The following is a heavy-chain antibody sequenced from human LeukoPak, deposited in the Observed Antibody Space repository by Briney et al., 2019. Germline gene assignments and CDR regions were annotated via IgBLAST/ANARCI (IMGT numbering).Heavy chain of an antibody. V-gene: IGHV1-8*03. CDR1: GYTFASYD. CDR3: ARGPYTHYDSSGDYYNWFDP. Sequence: ASVKVSCKASGYTFASYDINWVRQATGQGLEWMGWMNPNSGNIGYAQKFQGRVTITMNTSISTAYMELSSLTSEDTAVYYCARGPYTHYDSSGDYYNWFDPWGQGTLVTVSS. D-gene: IGHD3-22*01. J-gene: IGHJ5*02. CDR2: MNPNSGNI.